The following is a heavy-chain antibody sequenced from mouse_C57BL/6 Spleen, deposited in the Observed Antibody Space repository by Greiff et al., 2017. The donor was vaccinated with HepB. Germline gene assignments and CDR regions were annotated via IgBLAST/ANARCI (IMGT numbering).Heavy chain of an antibody. CDR1: GYTFTDYY. CDR2: INPNNGGT. J-gene: IGHJ2*01. V-gene: IGHV1-26*01. CDR3: ATGRVWYPLDY. D-gene: IGHD2-10*02. Sequence: EVQLQQSGPELVKPGASVKISCKASGYTFTDYYMNWVKQSHGKSLEWIGDINPNNGGTSYNQKFKGKATLTVDKSSSTAYMELRSLTSEDSAVYYCATGRVWYPLDYWGQGTTLTVSS.